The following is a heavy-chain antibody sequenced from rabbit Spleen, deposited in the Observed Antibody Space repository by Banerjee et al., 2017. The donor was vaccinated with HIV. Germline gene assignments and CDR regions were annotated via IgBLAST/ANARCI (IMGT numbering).Heavy chain of an antibody. J-gene: IGHJ6*01. CDR1: GFSFSSSDY. Sequence: QSLEESGGDLVKPGASLTLTCTASGFSFSSSDYMCWVRQAPGKGLEWIACIAGSSGGFTYSATWAKGRFTCSKTSSTTVTLQMTSLTVADTATYFCARDNGSSFSTYGMDLWGQGTLVTVS. V-gene: IGHV1S40*01. CDR3: ARDNGSSFSTYGMDL. CDR2: IAGSSGGFT. D-gene: IGHD8-1*01.